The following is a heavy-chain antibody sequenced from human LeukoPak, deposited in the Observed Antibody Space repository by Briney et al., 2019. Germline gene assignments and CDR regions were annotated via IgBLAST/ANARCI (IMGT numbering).Heavy chain of an antibody. J-gene: IGHJ4*02. CDR1: GFTFSSHA. CDR3: AKVARTWYCSSTSCPEGDYFDY. D-gene: IGHD2-2*01. Sequence: PGGSLRLSCVASGFTFSSHAMGWVRRAPGKGLEWVSAINSNGDSTHYADSVKGRFTISRDNSRNTLYLQMNSLRAEDTAIYYCAKVARTWYCSSTSCPEGDYFDYWGQGALVTVSS. CDR2: INSNGDST. V-gene: IGHV3-23*01.